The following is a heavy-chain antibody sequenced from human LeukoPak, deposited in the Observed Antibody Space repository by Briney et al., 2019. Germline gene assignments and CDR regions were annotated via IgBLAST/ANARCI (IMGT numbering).Heavy chain of an antibody. D-gene: IGHD2-2*01. V-gene: IGHV3-21*05. CDR1: GFTFSSYS. J-gene: IGHJ4*02. CDR2: IWISSGHT. CDR3: ARDPKYAFDH. Sequence: GGSLRLSCAASGFTFSSYSMNWVRQAPGKGVDWLSHIWISSGHTKYADSLIRRFTISRHKPKNSVYLQMNSLRVEDTAVYYCARDPKYAFDHWGQGTLVTVSS.